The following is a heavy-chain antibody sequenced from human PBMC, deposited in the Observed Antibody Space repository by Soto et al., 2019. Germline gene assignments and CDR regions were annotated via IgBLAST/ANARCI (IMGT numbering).Heavy chain of an antibody. CDR1: GFTFTDYY. V-gene: IGHV3-11*01. CDR3: ARAGMDIVVVPAASPLYYYGMDV. D-gene: IGHD2-2*03. CDR2: ISGSGSTI. Sequence: PGGSLRLSCAASGFTFTDYYMSWIRQAPGKGLEWVSYISGSGSTIYYAASVKGRFTVSRDNAKNSLYLQMNSLRTEDTAVYFCARAGMDIVVVPAASPLYYYGMDVWGQGTTVTVSS. J-gene: IGHJ6*02.